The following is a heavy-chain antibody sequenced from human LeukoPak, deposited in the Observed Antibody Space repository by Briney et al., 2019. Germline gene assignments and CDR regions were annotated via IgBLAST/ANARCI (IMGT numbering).Heavy chain of an antibody. CDR1: GYRFSSYW. CDR3: ATLFSGYFDY. CDR2: IFPADSDT. Sequence: GASLKISCKASGYRFSSYWIGWVRQMPGKALEWMGIIFPADSDTKYSPSFQGQVTISADKSISTAYLQWSSLKASDTAMYYCATLFSGYFDYWGQGTLVTVSS. V-gene: IGHV5-51*01. J-gene: IGHJ4*02. D-gene: IGHD3-22*01.